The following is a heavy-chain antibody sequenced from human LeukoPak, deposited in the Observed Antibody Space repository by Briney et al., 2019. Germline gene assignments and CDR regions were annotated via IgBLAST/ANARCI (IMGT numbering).Heavy chain of an antibody. D-gene: IGHD5-18*01. CDR2: IIPILGIA. Sequence: SVKVSCKASGGTFSSYAISWVRQAPGQGLEWMGRIIPILGIANYAQKFQGRVTITADKSTSTAYMELSSLRSEDTAVYYCAREGSEDTARVTDYWGQGTLVTVSS. CDR1: GGTFSSYA. V-gene: IGHV1-69*04. J-gene: IGHJ4*02. CDR3: AREGSEDTARVTDY.